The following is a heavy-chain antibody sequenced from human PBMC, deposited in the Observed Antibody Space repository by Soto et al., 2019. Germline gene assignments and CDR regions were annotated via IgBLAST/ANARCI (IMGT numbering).Heavy chain of an antibody. J-gene: IGHJ6*02. V-gene: IGHV3-23*01. CDR2: ISGSGGST. CDR1: GFTFSSYA. CDR3: AKSIAAAGPSPPYYYYYGTDV. D-gene: IGHD6-13*01. Sequence: GGSLRLSCAASGFTFSSYAMSWVRQAPGKGLEWVSAISGSGGSTYYADSVKGRFTISRDNSKNTLYLQMNSLRAEDTAVYYCAKSIAAAGPSPPYYYYYGTDVWGQGTTVTVSS.